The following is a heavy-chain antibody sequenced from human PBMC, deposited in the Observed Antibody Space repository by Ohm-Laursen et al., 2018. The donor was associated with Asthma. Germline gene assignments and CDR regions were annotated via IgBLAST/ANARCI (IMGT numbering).Heavy chain of an antibody. Sequence: SQTLSLTWAVSGGSISSGGYSWSWIRQPPGKGLEWIGYIYPAGNTYYNPSLKSRLTMSIDMSKNQFSLKLTSVTAADTAVYYCAGGSAAAGMRGAFDIWGQGTMVTVSS. D-gene: IGHD6-13*01. J-gene: IGHJ3*02. CDR1: GGSISSGGYS. CDR3: AGGSAAAGMRGAFDI. CDR2: IYPAGNT. V-gene: IGHV4-30-2*01.